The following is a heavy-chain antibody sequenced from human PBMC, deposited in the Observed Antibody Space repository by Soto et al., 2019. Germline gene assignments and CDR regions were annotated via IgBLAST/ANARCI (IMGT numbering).Heavy chain of an antibody. CDR1: GFTFGNYE. CDR3: ASPMVTAPNDAFDI. J-gene: IGHJ3*02. CDR2: TSSSGNTI. V-gene: IGHV3-48*03. D-gene: IGHD2-21*02. Sequence: EVQLVESGGGLLQPGGSLRLSGEASGFTFGNYEMNWFGQAPGRGREWVSYTSSSGNTIYYADSVKGRFTISRDNAKNSLYLQMNSLRADDTAIYYCASPMVTAPNDAFDIWGQGTMVTVSS.